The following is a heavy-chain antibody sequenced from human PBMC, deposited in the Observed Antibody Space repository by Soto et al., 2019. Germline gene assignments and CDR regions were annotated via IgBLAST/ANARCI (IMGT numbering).Heavy chain of an antibody. Sequence: PSETLSLTCTVSGGSISSYYWSWIRQPPGKGLEWIGYIYYSGSTNYNPSLRSRVTISVDKSKNQFSLKLSSVTAADTAVYYCARVIGWVAVAGTFDYWGQGTLVTVSS. CDR2: IYYSGST. V-gene: IGHV4-59*12. CDR3: ARVIGWVAVAGTFDY. J-gene: IGHJ4*02. CDR1: GGSISSYY. D-gene: IGHD6-19*01.